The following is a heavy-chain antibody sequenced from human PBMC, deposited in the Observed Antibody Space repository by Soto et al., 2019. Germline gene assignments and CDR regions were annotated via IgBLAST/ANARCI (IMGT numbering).Heavy chain of an antibody. CDR3: ARDTVGGITIIVVERGFDS. CDR2: IIPIFGTA. V-gene: IGHV1-69*13. CDR1: GGTFSSYA. D-gene: IGHD3-22*01. J-gene: IGHJ5*01. Sequence: SVKVSCKASGGTFSSYAISWVRQAPGQGLEWMGGIIPIFGTANYAQKFQGRVTITADESTSTAYMELSSLRSEDTAVYYCARDTVGGITIIVVERGFDSWGQRTLVIVSS.